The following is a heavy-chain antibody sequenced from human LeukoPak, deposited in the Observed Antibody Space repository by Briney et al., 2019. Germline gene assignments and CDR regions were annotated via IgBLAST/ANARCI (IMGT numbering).Heavy chain of an antibody. CDR1: GFTFSSYS. CDR2: IKSKTDGGTT. J-gene: IGHJ3*02. D-gene: IGHD3-22*01. CDR3: TTVSELLIGLFYYDSSAYWAFDI. V-gene: IGHV3-15*01. Sequence: NPGGSLRLSCAASGFTFSSYSMNWVRQAPGKGLEWVGRIKSKTDGGTTDYAAPVKGRFTISRDDSKNTLYLQMNSLKTEDTAVYYCTTVSELLIGLFYYDSSAYWAFDIWGQGTMVTVSS.